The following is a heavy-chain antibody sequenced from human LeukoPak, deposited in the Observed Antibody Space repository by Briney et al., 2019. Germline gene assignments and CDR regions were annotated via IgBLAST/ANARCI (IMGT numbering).Heavy chain of an antibody. V-gene: IGHV3-48*01. CDR2: ISSSSSTI. CDR3: ARDTSDRGNNWFDP. CDR1: GFTFSSYS. J-gene: IGHJ5*02. D-gene: IGHD4-23*01. Sequence: PGGSLRLSCAASGFTFSSYSMNWVRQAPGKGLEWVSYISSSSSTIYYADSVKGRFTISRDNAENSLYLQMNSLRAEDTAVYYCARDTSDRGNNWFDPWGQGTLVTVSS.